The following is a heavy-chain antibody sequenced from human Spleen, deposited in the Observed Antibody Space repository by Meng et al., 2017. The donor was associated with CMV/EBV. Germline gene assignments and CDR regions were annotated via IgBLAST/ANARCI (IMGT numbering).Heavy chain of an antibody. CDR2: IYPGDSDA. CDR3: ARRNSPYGNTYYFDY. J-gene: IGHJ4*02. CDR1: GYSFSRYW. V-gene: IGHV5-51*01. D-gene: IGHD2/OR15-2a*01. Sequence: GESLKISCKGFGYSFSRYWIGWVRQTPGKDLEWMGFIYPGDSDATYSPSFQGQVTFSVDKSIGSAYLQWSRLEASDSAMYFCARRNSPYGNTYYFDYWGQGTLVTVSS.